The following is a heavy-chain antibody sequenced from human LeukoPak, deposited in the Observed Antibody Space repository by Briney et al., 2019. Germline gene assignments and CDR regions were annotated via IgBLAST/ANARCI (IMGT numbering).Heavy chain of an antibody. CDR1: GFTFSSYA. V-gene: IGHV3-23*01. CDR3: AKDSGTYYKGFDY. J-gene: IGHJ4*02. Sequence: PGGSLRLSCAASGFTFSSYAMSWVRQAPGEGLEWVSTISGSGGSTYYADSVKGRFTISRDNSKNTLYLQMNSLRAEDTAVYYCAKDSGTYYKGFDYWGQGTLVTVSS. CDR2: ISGSGGST. D-gene: IGHD1-26*01.